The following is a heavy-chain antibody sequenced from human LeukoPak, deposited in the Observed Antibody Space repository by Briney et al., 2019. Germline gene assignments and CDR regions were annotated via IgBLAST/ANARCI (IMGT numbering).Heavy chain of an antibody. CDR3: GGYCSSTSCPTYFDY. D-gene: IGHD2-2*01. V-gene: IGHV4-31*03. CDR1: GGSISSGGYY. J-gene: IGHJ4*02. CDR2: IYYSGST. Sequence: SETLSLTCTVSGGSISSGGYYWRWIRQHPGKGLEWIGYIYYSGSTYYNPSLKSRVTISVDTSKNQFSLKLSSVTAADTAVYYCGGYCSSTSCPTYFDYWGQGTLVTVSS.